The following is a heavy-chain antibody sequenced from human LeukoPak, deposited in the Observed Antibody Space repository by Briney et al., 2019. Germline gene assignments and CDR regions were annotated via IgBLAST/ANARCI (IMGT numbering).Heavy chain of an antibody. CDR2: ISWNSGSI. J-gene: IGHJ4*02. D-gene: IGHD6-13*01. V-gene: IGHV3-9*01. CDR3: AKASLRGSSSWYGEPEY. Sequence: GGSLRLSCAASGFTFDGYAMHWVRQAPGKGLEWVLGISWNSGSIGYADSVKGRFTISRDNAKNSLYLQMNSLRAEDTALYYCAKASLRGSSSWYGEPEYWGQGTLVTVSS. CDR1: GFTFDGYA.